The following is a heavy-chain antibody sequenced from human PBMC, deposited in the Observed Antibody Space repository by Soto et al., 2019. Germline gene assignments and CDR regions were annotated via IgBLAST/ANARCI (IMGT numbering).Heavy chain of an antibody. CDR2: IYYSGCT. J-gene: IGHJ6*02. CDR1: GGSISGYC. CDR3: ARGDYDFWSGYYYGMDV. V-gene: IGHV4-59*01. D-gene: IGHD3-3*01. Sequence: PSETLSLTCTVSGGSISGYCWSWIRQPPGKGLEWIGYIYYSGCTNYNPSLKSRVTISVDTSKNQFSLKLSSVTAADTAVYYCARGDYDFWSGYYYGMDVWGQGTTVTVSS.